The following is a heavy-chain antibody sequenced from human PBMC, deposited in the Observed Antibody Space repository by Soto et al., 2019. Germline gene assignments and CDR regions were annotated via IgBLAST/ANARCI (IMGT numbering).Heavy chain of an antibody. D-gene: IGHD1-26*01. CDR2: IWYDGINK. Sequence: LSLSCGSSGFTFSSYGMHWVRQAPGKGREWVAVIWYDGINKYYADSVQGRFTVSRYNSKNTLYLQMNSLRAEDTDVYFCVRVVGVVGSPGYWGQGTLVTVSS. CDR1: GFTFSSYG. V-gene: IGHV3-33*01. CDR3: VRVVGVVGSPGY. J-gene: IGHJ4*02.